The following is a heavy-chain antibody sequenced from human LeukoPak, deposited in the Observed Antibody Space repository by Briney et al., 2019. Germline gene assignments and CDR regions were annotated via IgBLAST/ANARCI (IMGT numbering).Heavy chain of an antibody. J-gene: IGHJ4*02. Sequence: AASVKVSXKASGGTFSSYAISWVRQAPGQGLEWMGRIIPIFGTANYAQKFQGRVTITTDESTSTAYMELSSLRSEDTAVYYCARGGPYDSSGDLDYWGQGTLVTVSS. CDR2: IIPIFGTA. V-gene: IGHV1-69*05. CDR3: ARGGPYDSSGDLDY. D-gene: IGHD3-22*01. CDR1: GGTFSSYA.